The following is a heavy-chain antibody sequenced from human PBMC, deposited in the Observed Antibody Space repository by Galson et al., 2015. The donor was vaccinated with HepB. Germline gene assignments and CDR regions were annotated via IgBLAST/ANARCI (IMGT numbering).Heavy chain of an antibody. Sequence: SVKVSCKASGYTFTSYYMHWVRQAPGQGLEWMGIINPSGGSTSYAQKFQGRVTMTRDTSTSTVYMELSSLRSEDTAVYYCARGPFVGWVSGYYFDYWGQGTLVTVSS. J-gene: IGHJ4*02. V-gene: IGHV1-46*01. CDR1: GYTFTSYY. CDR2: INPSGGST. D-gene: IGHD3-22*01. CDR3: ARGPFVGWVSGYYFDY.